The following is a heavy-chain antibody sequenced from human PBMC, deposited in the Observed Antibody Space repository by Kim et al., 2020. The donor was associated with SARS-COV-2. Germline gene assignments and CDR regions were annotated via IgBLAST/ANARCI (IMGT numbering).Heavy chain of an antibody. D-gene: IGHD5-12*01. V-gene: IGHV4-59*01. CDR3: ARWKEMATITSGWFDP. CDR1: GGSISSYY. Sequence: SETLSLTCTVSGGSISSYYWSWIRQPPGKGLEWIGYIYYSGSTNYNPSLKSRVTISVDTSKNQFSLKLSSVTAADTAVYYCARWKEMATITSGWFDPWGQGTLVTVSS. J-gene: IGHJ5*02. CDR2: IYYSGST.